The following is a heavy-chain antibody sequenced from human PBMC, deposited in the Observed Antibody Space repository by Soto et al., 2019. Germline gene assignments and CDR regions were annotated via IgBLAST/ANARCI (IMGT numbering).Heavy chain of an antibody. V-gene: IGHV3-64D*06. CDR2: ISSYGADT. Sequence: LRLSCSASGFTFTSYAMHWVRQAPGKGLEFVSAISSYGADTYYAASVKGRFAISRDNPKNTLYLQMSSLRAEDTALYYCVKEGYLRSDWYGQFDYWGQGALVTVSS. D-gene: IGHD6-19*01. CDR3: VKEGYLRSDWYGQFDY. CDR1: GFTFTSYA. J-gene: IGHJ4*02.